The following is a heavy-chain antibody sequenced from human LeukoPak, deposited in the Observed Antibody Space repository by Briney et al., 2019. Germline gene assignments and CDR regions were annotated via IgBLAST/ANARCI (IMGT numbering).Heavy chain of an antibody. CDR1: GGSISSYY. CDR3: ARDQVYYYGSGSYEYYYYYMDV. J-gene: IGHJ6*03. V-gene: IGHV4-4*07. D-gene: IGHD3-10*01. CDR2: IYTSGSA. Sequence: SETLSLTCTVSGGSISSYYWSWIRQPAGKGLEWIGRIYTSGSANYNPSLKSRVTISVDTSKNQFSLKLSSVTAADTAVYYCARDQVYYYGSGSYEYYYYYMDVWGKGTTVTVSS.